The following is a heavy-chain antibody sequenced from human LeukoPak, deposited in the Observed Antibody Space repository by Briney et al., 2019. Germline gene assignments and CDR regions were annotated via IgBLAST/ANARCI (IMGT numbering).Heavy chain of an antibody. D-gene: IGHD3-22*01. CDR2: IYQGGRT. J-gene: IGHJ4*02. V-gene: IGHV4-4*02. Sequence: SETLSLTCAVSGDSMNSSNWWSWVRQSPGKGLEWIGEIYQGGRTNYKSSLKSRVSISVDKSRNQLSLKLTSVTAADTAVYYCARGDASGYPDYWGQGTLVAVSS. CDR3: ARGDASGYPDY. CDR1: GDSMNSSNW.